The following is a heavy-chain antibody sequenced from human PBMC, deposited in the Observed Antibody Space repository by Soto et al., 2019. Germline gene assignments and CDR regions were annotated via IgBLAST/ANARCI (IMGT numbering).Heavy chain of an antibody. V-gene: IGHV1-69*13. CDR2: IIPIFGVS. J-gene: IGHJ4*02. CDR3: AREATYFYDTSGYSLNYFDY. D-gene: IGHD3-22*01. Sequence: GASVKVSCKTSGYTFSSYAISWVRQAPGQGLEWMGGIIPIFGVSNYAQKFQGRVTITADESTSTAYMQLSSLRSEDTAVYYCAREATYFYDTSGYSLNYFDYWGQGTLVTVSS. CDR1: GYTFSSYA.